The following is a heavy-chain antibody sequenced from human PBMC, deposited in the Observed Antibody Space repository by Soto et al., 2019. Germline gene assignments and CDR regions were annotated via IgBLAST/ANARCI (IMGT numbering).Heavy chain of an antibody. J-gene: IGHJ3*02. CDR2: IYYSGST. CDR3: AREALLTTVTPDTFDI. CDR1: GGSISSGGYY. V-gene: IGHV4-31*03. Sequence: SETLSLTCTVSGGSISSGGYYWSWIRQHPGKGLEWIGYIYYSGSTYYNPSLKSRVTISVDTSKNQFSLKLSSVTAADTAVYYCAREALLTTVTPDTFDIWGQGTMVTVSS. D-gene: IGHD4-17*01.